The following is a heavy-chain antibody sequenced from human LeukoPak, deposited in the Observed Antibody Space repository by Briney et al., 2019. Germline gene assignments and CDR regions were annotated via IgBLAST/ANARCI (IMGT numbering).Heavy chain of an antibody. CDR1: GFTFSDYY. CDR2: ISSSGSTI. CDR3: ARDAALRFPWSPNGQTDY. D-gene: IGHD5-12*01. V-gene: IGHV3-11*01. Sequence: KSGGSLRLSCAASGFTFSDYYMSWIRQAPGKGLEWVSYISSSGSTIYYADSVKGRFTISRDNAKNSLYLQMNSLRAEDTAVYYCARDAALRFPWSPNGQTDYWGQGTLVTVSS. J-gene: IGHJ4*02.